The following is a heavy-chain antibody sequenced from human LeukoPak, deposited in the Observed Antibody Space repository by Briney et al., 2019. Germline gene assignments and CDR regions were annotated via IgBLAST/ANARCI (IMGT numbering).Heavy chain of an antibody. CDR2: IIPILDVA. J-gene: IGHJ3*02. CDR1: GGTFSSYA. Sequence: SVKVSCKASGGTFSSYAISWVRQSPGQGLEWMGRIIPILDVAHYAQKFQGRVTITADKSTSTAYMELSSLRSEDTAVYYCARDRARYCSGGTCYGAFDIWGQGTMVSVSS. D-gene: IGHD2-15*01. V-gene: IGHV1-69*04. CDR3: ARDRARYCSGGTCYGAFDI.